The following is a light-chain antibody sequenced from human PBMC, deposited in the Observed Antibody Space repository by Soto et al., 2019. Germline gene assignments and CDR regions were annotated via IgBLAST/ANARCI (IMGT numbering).Light chain of an antibody. CDR3: QHYDRAPMWT. V-gene: IGKV3-20*01. J-gene: IGKJ1*01. CDR2: STS. CDR1: QSVGDTY. Sequence: IRLKQSPGTLSLSPRERATLSCRARQSVGDTYLAWYQQKPGHAPRLLMYSTSIRATGIPDRFSGSGSGTDFTLTISRLDPEDVAVHYCQHYDRAPMWTFGQGTKVDIK.